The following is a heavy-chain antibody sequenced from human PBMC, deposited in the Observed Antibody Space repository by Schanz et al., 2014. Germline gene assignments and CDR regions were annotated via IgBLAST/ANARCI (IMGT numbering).Heavy chain of an antibody. J-gene: IGHJ3*02. CDR3: ARKMKLGVYGGKGHDSLDI. Sequence: EVQLVQSGGGLVQPGGSLRLSCAASGFTFSSHWMHWVRQDPGKGLVWVARINSVGSNRDYADSVTGRFTISRDNAKNTLYLQMNTQRAEDTAGYYCARKMKLGVYGGKGHDSLDIWGQGTMVTVSS. CDR1: GFTFSSHW. V-gene: IGHV3-74*01. D-gene: IGHD4-17*01. CDR2: INSVGSNR.